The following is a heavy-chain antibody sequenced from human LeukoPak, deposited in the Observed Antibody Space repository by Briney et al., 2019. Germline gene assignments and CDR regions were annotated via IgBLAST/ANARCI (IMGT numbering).Heavy chain of an antibody. V-gene: IGHV4-39*01. CDR2: IYYSGST. J-gene: IGHJ4*02. D-gene: IGHD5-18*01. Sequence: SETLSLTCTVSGGSISSSSYYWGWIRQPPGKGLEWIGSIYYSGSTYYNPSLKSRVTISVDTSKNQFSLKLSSVTAADTAVYYCARHFFAQLWLKGEIDYWGQGTLVTVSS. CDR1: GGSISSSSYY. CDR3: ARHFFAQLWLKGEIDY.